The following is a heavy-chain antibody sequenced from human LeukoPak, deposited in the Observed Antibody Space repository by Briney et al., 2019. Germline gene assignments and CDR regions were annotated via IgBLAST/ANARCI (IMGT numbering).Heavy chain of an antibody. D-gene: IGHD2-2*01. CDR3: ARGFDCSSTSCSCMDV. V-gene: IGHV1-69*04. J-gene: IGHJ6*02. CDR2: IIPILGIA. CDR1: GGTFSSYA. Sequence: ASVKVSCKASGGTFSSYAISWVRQAPGQGLEWMGRIIPILGIANYAQKFQGRVTITADKSTSTAYMELNSLRAEDTAVYYCARGFDCSSTSCSCMDVWGQGTTVTVSS.